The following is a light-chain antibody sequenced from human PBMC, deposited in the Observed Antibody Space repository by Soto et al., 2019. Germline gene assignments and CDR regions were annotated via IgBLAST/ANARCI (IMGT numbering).Light chain of an antibody. J-gene: IGKJ1*01. Sequence: DIQMTQSPSTLSASVGDRVTITCRASQSISSWLAWYQQKPGKAPKLLIYKASSLESGVPSRFSGSGSGTDFTLTISTVQSDDFATYYCQQYNSYPLTFGQGTKVEIK. CDR2: KAS. CDR1: QSISSW. CDR3: QQYNSYPLT. V-gene: IGKV1-5*03.